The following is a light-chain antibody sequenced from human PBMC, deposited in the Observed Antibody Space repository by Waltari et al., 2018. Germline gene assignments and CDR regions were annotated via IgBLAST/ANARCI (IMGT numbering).Light chain of an antibody. CDR2: AAS. V-gene: IGKV1-39*01. CDR3: QQRGA. Sequence: GGRVTITGRESQGISSYLNWYQQKPGKAPKLLIYAASFLESGVPSRFSGSGSETDFTLTISSLQPEDFATYYCQQRGAFGPGTKVDVK. CDR1: QGISSY. J-gene: IGKJ3*01.